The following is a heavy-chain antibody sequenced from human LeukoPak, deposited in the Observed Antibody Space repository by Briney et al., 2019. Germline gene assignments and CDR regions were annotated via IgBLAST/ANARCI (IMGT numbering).Heavy chain of an antibody. D-gene: IGHD5-12*01. CDR2: ISSSSTWI. J-gene: IGHJ4*02. CDR3: TSEFVDIGY. CDR1: GFSFSSYS. V-gene: IGHV3-21*01. Sequence: GGSLRLSFAASGFSFSSYSMNWVRQAPGKGLEWVSSISSSSTWIHYADSVQGRFTISRDNAKNSLYLQMNSLRAEDTAVYYCTSEFVDIGYWGQGTLVTVSS.